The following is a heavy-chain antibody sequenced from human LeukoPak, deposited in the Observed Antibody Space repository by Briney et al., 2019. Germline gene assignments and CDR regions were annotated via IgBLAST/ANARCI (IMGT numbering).Heavy chain of an antibody. CDR3: ARVSARGYDY. J-gene: IGHJ4*02. CDR1: GFMFDTYI. Sequence: PGRSLRLSCAASGFMFDTYIMTWVRQAPGKGLEWISYINSINAVYYTDSVQGRFNISRDSAKNSLYLQMNSLRVEDTAMYYCARVSARGYDYWGRGTLVTVSS. CDR2: INSINAV. D-gene: IGHD5-18*01. V-gene: IGHV3-48*01.